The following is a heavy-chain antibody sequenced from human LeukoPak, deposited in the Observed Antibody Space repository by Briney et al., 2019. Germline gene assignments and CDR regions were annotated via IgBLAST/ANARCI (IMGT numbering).Heavy chain of an antibody. Sequence: PGGSLRLSCAASGFTFSSYAMSWVRQAPGKGLEWVSAISGSGGSTYYADSVKGRFTISRDNSKNTLYLQMNSLRAEDTAVYYCARVGIVVVPAAPYYYYGMDVWGQGTTVTVSS. CDR3: ARVGIVVVPAAPYYYYGMDV. V-gene: IGHV3-23*01. CDR2: ISGSGGST. CDR1: GFTFSSYA. D-gene: IGHD2-2*01. J-gene: IGHJ6*02.